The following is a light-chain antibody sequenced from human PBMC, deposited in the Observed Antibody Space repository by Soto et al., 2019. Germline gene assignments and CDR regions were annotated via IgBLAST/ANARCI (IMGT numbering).Light chain of an antibody. Sequence: QSVLTQPASVSGSPGQSITISCTGTSSDVGGYNYVSWYQQHPGKAPKLMIYDVSNRPSGVSNRLSGSKSGNTASLTISGLQAEDEADYYCSSYTGSSTLDVFGTGNKVTXL. CDR3: SSYTGSSTLDV. CDR1: SSDVGGYNY. J-gene: IGLJ1*01. V-gene: IGLV2-14*01. CDR2: DVS.